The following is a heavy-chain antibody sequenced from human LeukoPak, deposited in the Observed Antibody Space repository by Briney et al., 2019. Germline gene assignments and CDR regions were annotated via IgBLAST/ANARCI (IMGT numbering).Heavy chain of an antibody. Sequence: PGGSLRLSCAASGFTFSSYAMSWVRQAPGKGLEWVPAISGSGGSTYYADSVKGRFTISRDTSKNTLYLQMNSLRAEDTAVYYCAKDPGYSSSWSKVWGQGTLVTVSS. J-gene: IGHJ4*02. D-gene: IGHD6-13*01. CDR2: ISGSGGST. CDR1: GFTFSSYA. CDR3: AKDPGYSSSWSKV. V-gene: IGHV3-23*01.